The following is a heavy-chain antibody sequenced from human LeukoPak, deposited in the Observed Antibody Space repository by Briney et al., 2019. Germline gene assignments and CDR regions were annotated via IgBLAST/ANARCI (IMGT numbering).Heavy chain of an antibody. CDR3: ARGGPGSSFDL. CDR1: GFTVSSYY. CDR2: TSSGGST. J-gene: IGHJ4*02. D-gene: IGHD2-15*01. Sequence: GGSLRLSCAASGFTVSSYYMSWVRQAPGKGLEWVSFTSSGGSTYSADSVRGRFTISRYNSKNTLYLQMNSLRAEDTAVYYRARGGPGSSFDLWGQGTLVTVSS. V-gene: IGHV3-66*01.